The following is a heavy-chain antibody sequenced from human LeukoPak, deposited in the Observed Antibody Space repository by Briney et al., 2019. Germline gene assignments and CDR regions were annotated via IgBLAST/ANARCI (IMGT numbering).Heavy chain of an antibody. CDR1: GFTFSSYS. CDR3: ATDYLIYDSSGLGSFDM. V-gene: IGHV3-30*03. CDR2: IPCDGSNK. D-gene: IGHD3-22*01. Sequence: GRSLRLSSAASGFTFSSYSMNSVRQAPGKGLGWVSVIPCDGSNKYYADSVKGRFTISRDNYKNTLSKQMTSMRADDTAVYYCATDYLIYDSSGLGSFDMWGQGTMVTVSS. J-gene: IGHJ3*02.